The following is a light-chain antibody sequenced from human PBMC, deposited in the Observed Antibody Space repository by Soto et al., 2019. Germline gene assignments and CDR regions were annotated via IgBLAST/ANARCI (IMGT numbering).Light chain of an antibody. CDR2: GAF. V-gene: IGKV3-20*01. Sequence: EIVLTQSPGTLSLSPGERATLSCRASQSVSSSSLAGYQQKPGQAPSLLIYGAFSSATGIPDRFSGSGSGTVFTLAISRLEPEDFAVYYCQQYGSSPLYTCGPATKVDIK. CDR1: QSVSSSS. J-gene: IGKJ3*01. CDR3: QQYGSSPLYT.